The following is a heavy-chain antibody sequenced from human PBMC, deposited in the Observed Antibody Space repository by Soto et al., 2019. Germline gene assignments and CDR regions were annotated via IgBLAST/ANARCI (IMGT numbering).Heavy chain of an antibody. V-gene: IGHV4-59*01. CDR1: GGSISSYY. J-gene: IGHJ6*02. CDR2: IYYSGST. CDR3: ARVIRDYYGIDV. Sequence: SETLSLTCNVSGGSISSYYWSCFRQPPGKGLEWIGYIYYSGSTNYNPSLKSRVTISVDTSKNQFSLKLSSVTAADTAVYYCARVIRDYYGIDVWGQGTTVTVS. D-gene: IGHD2-21*01.